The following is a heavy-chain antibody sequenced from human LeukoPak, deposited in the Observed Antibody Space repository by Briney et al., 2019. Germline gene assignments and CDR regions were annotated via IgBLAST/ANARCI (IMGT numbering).Heavy chain of an antibody. CDR1: GGTFSSYA. V-gene: IGHV1-69*04. CDR3: ASLDVSYYYGSGRLASY. Sequence: ASVKVSCKASGGTFSSYAISCVRQAPGQGLEWMGRIIPILGIANYAQKFQGRVTITADKSTSTAYMELSSLRSEDTAVYYCASLDVSYYYGSGRLASYWGQGTLVTVSS. J-gene: IGHJ4*02. CDR2: IIPILGIA. D-gene: IGHD3-10*01.